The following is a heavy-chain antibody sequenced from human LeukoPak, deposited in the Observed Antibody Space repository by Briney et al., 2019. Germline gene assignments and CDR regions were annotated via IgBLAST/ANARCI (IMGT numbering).Heavy chain of an antibody. CDR1: GFTFSNYG. Sequence: GRSLRLSCAASGFTFSNYGMHWVRQAPGKGLEWVAVMWYDGSNKYYTDSVKGRFTISRDNSKNTLYLQMNSLRAEDTAIYYCAKERSGGWPFDYWGQGTLVTVSS. CDR3: AKERSGGWPFDY. D-gene: IGHD6-19*01. V-gene: IGHV3-33*06. J-gene: IGHJ4*02. CDR2: MWYDGSNK.